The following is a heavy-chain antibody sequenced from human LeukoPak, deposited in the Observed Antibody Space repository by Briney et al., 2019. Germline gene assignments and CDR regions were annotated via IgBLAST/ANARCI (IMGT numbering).Heavy chain of an antibody. D-gene: IGHD7-27*01. Sequence: SETLSLTCAVYGGSFSGYYWSWIRQPPGKGLEWIGEINHSGSTNYNPSLKSRVTISVDTSKNQFSLKLSSVTAADTAMYYCATTATLNHWGGRAFDIWGQGTMVTVSS. CDR3: ATTATLNHWGGRAFDI. CDR2: INHSGST. J-gene: IGHJ3*02. V-gene: IGHV4-34*01. CDR1: GGSFSGYY.